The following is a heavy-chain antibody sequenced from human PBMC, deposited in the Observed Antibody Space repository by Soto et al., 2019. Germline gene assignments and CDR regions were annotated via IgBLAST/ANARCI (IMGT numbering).Heavy chain of an antibody. CDR1: GFTFSSYA. D-gene: IGHD6-19*01. J-gene: IGHJ4*02. V-gene: IGHV3-23*01. CDR3: AKGGGNSSGWEPFDY. CDR2: ISGSGGST. Sequence: EVQLLESGGGLVQPGGSLRLSCAASGFTFSSYAMSWVRQAPGRGLEWVSAISGSGGSTYYADSVKGRFTISRDNSKNTLYLQMNSLRAEDTAVYYCAKGGGNSSGWEPFDYWGQGTLVTVSS.